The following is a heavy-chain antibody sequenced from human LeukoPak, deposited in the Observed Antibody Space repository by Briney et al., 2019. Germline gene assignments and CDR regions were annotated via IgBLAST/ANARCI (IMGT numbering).Heavy chain of an antibody. V-gene: IGHV1-69*05. CDR2: IIPIFGTA. D-gene: IGHD6-13*01. Sequence: GASVKVSCKASGGTFSSYAISWVRQAPGQGLEWMGGIIPIFGTANYAQKFQGRVTITTYESTSTAYMELSSLRSEDTAVYYCATSNGSSWYSFDYWGQGTLVTVSS. CDR3: ATSNGSSWYSFDY. J-gene: IGHJ4*02. CDR1: GGTFSSYA.